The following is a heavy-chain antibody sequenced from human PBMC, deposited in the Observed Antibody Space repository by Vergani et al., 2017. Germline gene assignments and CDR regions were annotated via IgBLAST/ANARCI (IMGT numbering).Heavy chain of an antibody. Sequence: EVQLVESGGGLVKPGGSLRLSCAASGFTFSNAWMSWVRQAPGKGLEWVGRIKSKTDGGATDYAAPVKGRFTISRDDSKNTLYLQMNSLRAEDTAVYYCARDAPKTRIAVAGPNYWGQGTLVTVSS. CDR2: IKSKTDGGAT. V-gene: IGHV3-15*01. J-gene: IGHJ4*02. D-gene: IGHD6-19*01. CDR1: GFTFSNAW. CDR3: ARDAPKTRIAVAGPNY.